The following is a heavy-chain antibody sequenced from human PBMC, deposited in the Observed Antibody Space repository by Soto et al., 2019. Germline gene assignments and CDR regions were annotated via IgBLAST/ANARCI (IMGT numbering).Heavy chain of an antibody. CDR2: ISSSSSTI. V-gene: IGHV3-48*01. CDR1: GFPFSSYS. CDR3: ARDGPGMDV. Sequence: PGGSLRLSCASSGFPFSSYSMNWVRQAPEKGLEWVSYISSSSSTIYYADSVKGRFTISRHNSKNTLELQMNSLRAEDTAVYYCARDGPGMDVWGQGTTVTVSS. J-gene: IGHJ6*02.